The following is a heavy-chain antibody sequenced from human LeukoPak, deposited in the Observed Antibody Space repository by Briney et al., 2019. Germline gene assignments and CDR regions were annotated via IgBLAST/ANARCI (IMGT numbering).Heavy chain of an antibody. Sequence: GGSLRLSCAASGFTFSSYWMSWVRQAPGKGLEWVAVIWYDGSNKYYADSVKGRFTISRDNSKNTLYLQMNSLRAEDTAVYYCARDFGMDSSSWEFDYWGQGTLVTVSS. CDR3: ARDFGMDSSSWEFDY. J-gene: IGHJ4*02. CDR1: GFTFSSYW. D-gene: IGHD6-13*01. CDR2: IWYDGSNK. V-gene: IGHV3-33*08.